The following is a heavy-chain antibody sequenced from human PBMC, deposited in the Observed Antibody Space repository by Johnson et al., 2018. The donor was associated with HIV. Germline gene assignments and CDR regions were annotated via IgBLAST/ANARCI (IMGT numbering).Heavy chain of an antibody. CDR3: ARATGEEAFDI. V-gene: IGHV3-30*02. CDR1: GFTFSSYG. Sequence: QVQLVESGGGVVQPGGSLRISCAASGFTFSSYGMHWVRQAPGKGLEWVTFIQFDGSNKYYADSVKGRFTISRDNSKNTLYLQMNSLRAEDTAVYYCARATGEEAFDIWGQGTMVTVSS. CDR2: IQFDGSNK. D-gene: IGHD3-16*01. J-gene: IGHJ3*02.